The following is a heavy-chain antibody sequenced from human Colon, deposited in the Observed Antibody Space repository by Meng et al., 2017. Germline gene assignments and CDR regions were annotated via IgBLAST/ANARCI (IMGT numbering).Heavy chain of an antibody. Sequence: HLEDAAPGLVTTSRTLSLTCSVSGGSSSSNNRWSLFRQSPGRGLEWIGKIYQSGSTNYSPSLKSRVTISLDKSKNQFSLKVSYMTAADTAVYFCARVPTTVDPFESWGQGTLVTVSS. CDR2: IYQSGST. D-gene: IGHD4-23*01. CDR3: ARVPTTVDPFES. V-gene: IGHV4-4*02. CDR1: GGSSSSNNR. J-gene: IGHJ4*02.